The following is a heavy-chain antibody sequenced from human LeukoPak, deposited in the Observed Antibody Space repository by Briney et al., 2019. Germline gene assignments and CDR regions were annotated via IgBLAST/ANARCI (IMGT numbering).Heavy chain of an antibody. V-gene: IGHV4-59*01. D-gene: IGHD4-11*01. CDR3: GVTTTSRYYYYGVDV. J-gene: IGHJ6*02. Sequence: SETLSLTCTVSGGSISSYYWSWIRQPPGKGLEWIGYMYYSGSTNYNPSLKSRVTISVDTSKNQFSLKLSSVTAADTAMYYCGVTTTSRYYYYGVDVWGQGTTVTVSS. CDR2: MYYSGST. CDR1: GGSISSYY.